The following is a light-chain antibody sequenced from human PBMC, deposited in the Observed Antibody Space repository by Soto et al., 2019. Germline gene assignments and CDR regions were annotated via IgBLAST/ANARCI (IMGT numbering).Light chain of an antibody. V-gene: IGKV3-11*01. Sequence: EIVLTQSPATLSLSPGERATLSCRASQSVSSXLAWYQQKPGQAPRLLIYDASNRATGIPARXSGSGSGTDFTLTISSLEPXXXXVYYCQQRSNWPRTFGXGTXVEIK. CDR1: QSVSSX. J-gene: IGKJ1*01. CDR3: QQRSNWPRT. CDR2: DAS.